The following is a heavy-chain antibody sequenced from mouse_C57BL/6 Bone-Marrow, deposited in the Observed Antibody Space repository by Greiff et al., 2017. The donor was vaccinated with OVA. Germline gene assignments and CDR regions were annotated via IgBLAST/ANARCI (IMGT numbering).Heavy chain of an antibody. CDR1: GYTFTSYT. CDR2: INPSSGYT. V-gene: IGHV1-4*01. D-gene: IGHD1-1*01. J-gene: IGHJ2*01. Sequence: VKLQESGAELARPGASVKMSCKASGYTFTSYTMHWVKQRPGQGLEWIGYINPSSGYTKYNQKFKDKATLTADKSSSTAYMQLSSLTSEDSAVYYCARNFITTVVFDYWGQGTTLTVSS. CDR3: ARNFITTVVFDY.